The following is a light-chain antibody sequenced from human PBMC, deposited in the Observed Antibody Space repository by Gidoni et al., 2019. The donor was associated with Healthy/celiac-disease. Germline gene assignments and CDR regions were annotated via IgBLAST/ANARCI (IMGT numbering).Light chain of an antibody. V-gene: IGKV3-20*01. J-gene: IGKJ5*01. Sequence: PGERATLSCRASQSVSSSYLAWYQQKPGQAPRLLIYGASSRATGIPDRFSGSGSGTDFTLTISRLEPEDFAVYYCQQYGSSPQTFGQGTRLEIK. CDR1: QSVSSSY. CDR2: GAS. CDR3: QQYGSSPQT.